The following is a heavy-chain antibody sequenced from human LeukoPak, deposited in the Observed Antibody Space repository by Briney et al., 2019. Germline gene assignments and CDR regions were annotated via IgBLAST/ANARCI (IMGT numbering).Heavy chain of an antibody. Sequence: PGGSLRLSCAASGFTFSSYGMHWVRQAPGKGLEWVAFIRYDGSNKYYADSVKGRFTISRDNSKNTLYLQMNSLRAEDTAVYYCAKDAGIAAAGTDYWGQGTLVTVSS. CDR1: GFTFSSYG. J-gene: IGHJ4*02. CDR3: AKDAGIAAAGTDY. CDR2: IRYDGSNK. D-gene: IGHD6-13*01. V-gene: IGHV3-30*02.